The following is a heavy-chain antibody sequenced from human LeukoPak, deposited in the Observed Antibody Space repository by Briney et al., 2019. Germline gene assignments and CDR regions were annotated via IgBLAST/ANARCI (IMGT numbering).Heavy chain of an antibody. V-gene: IGHV4-59*11. CDR2: IYYSGST. CDR3: ARYRGRAYYYYMDV. Sequence: SETLSLTCTVSGGSISSHYWSWIRQPPGKGLEWIGYIYYSGSTNYNPSLKSRVIISVDTSKNQFSLKLSSVTAADTAVYYCARYRGRAYYYYMDVWGKGTTVTVSS. CDR1: GGSISSHY. J-gene: IGHJ6*03. D-gene: IGHD1-1*01.